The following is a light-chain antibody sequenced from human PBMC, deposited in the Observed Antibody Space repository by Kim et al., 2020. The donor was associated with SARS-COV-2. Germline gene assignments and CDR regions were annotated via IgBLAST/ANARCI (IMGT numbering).Light chain of an antibody. CDR2: RDS. CDR1: SRRNSY. V-gene: IGLV3-9*01. J-gene: IGLJ1*01. CDR3: QVWDSSTYV. Sequence: VAMAQTVKSTCQGDSRRNSYASWDQQKPGQAPVLVIYRDSNRLSGIPERFSGSNAGNTATLTISRAQAGDEADYYCQVWDSSTYVFGTGTKVTVL.